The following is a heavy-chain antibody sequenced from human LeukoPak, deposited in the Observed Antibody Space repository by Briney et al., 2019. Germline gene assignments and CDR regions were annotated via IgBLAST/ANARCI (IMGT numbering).Heavy chain of an antibody. V-gene: IGHV3-64D*06. CDR2: ISDNGGST. J-gene: IGHJ4*02. CDR3: VKDNEAGGSPFDR. CDR1: GFTFSNAW. D-gene: IGHD1-1*01. Sequence: PGGSLRLSCAASGFTFSNAWMSWVRQAPGKGLEYVSRISDNGGSTYYADSVKGRFTISRDNSKNTLYLQMSSLRAVDTAVYYCVKDNEAGGSPFDRWGQGTLVTVSS.